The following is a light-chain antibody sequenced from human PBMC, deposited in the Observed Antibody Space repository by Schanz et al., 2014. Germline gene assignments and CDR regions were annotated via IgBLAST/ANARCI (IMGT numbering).Light chain of an antibody. J-gene: IGLJ2*01. Sequence: QSALTQPRSVSGSPGQSVTISCTGTSGDVGGYNYVSWYQQHPGKAPKLMIFAVTERPSGVPDRFSGSKSGNTASLTISGLQAEDEADYFCCSYAGSNNFVAFGGGTKVTVL. V-gene: IGLV2-11*01. CDR2: AVT. CDR3: CSYAGSNNFVA. CDR1: SGDVGGYNY.